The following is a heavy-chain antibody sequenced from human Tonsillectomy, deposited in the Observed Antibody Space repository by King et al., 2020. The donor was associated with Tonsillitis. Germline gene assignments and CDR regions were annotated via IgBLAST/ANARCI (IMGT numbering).Heavy chain of an antibody. CDR1: GVSLTPCGVG. CDR3: AHTTLTALNNWFDP. CDR2: NYLNDVK. J-gene: IGHJ5*02. Sequence: TLKESGPTLVKPTQTLTLTCTFSGVSLTPCGVGVGWIPQPPGKGLEWLALNYLNDVKGYSPSLKSRLTITKDTSKNQVVLTMTNMDPVDTATYYCAHTTLTALNNWFDPWGQGTLVTVSS. V-gene: IGHV2-5*01.